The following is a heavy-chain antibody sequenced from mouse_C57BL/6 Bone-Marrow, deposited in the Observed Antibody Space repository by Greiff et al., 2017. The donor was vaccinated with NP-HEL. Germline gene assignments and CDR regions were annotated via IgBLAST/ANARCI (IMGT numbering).Heavy chain of an antibody. CDR3: TTSLDYDGRLAY. CDR1: GFNIKDDY. Sequence: VQLQQSGAELVRPGASVKLSCTASGFNIKDDYMHWVKQRPEQGLEWIGWIDPENGDTEYASKFQGKATITADTSSNTAYLQLSSLTSEDTAVYYCTTSLDYDGRLAYWGQGTLVTVSA. J-gene: IGHJ3*01. D-gene: IGHD2-4*01. CDR2: IDPENGDT. V-gene: IGHV14-4*01.